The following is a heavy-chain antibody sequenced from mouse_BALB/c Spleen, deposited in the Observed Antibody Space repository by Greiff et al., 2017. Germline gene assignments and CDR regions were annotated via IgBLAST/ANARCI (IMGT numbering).Heavy chain of an antibody. CDR2: ISYSGST. CDR1: GYSITSDYA. J-gene: IGHJ2*01. V-gene: IGHV3-2*02. Sequence: EVMLVESGPGLVKPSQSLSLTCTVTGYSITSDYAWNWIRQFPGNKLEWMGYISYSGSTSYNPSLKSRISITRDTSKNQFFLQLNSVTTEDTATYYCARTYHGAFDYWGQGTTLTVSS. CDR3: ARTYHGAFDY. D-gene: IGHD5-1*01.